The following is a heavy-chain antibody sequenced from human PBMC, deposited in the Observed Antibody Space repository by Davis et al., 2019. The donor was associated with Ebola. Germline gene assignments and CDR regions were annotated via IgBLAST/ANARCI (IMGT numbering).Heavy chain of an antibody. CDR1: GFTFSSYA. Sequence: GESLKISCAASGFTFSSYALHWVRQAPGKGLEWVAVIWYDGSNKYYADSVKGRFTISRDTSKNTLYLQMNSLRAEDTAVYYCARDHQYCSSTSCYYGMDVWGQGTTVTVSS. V-gene: IGHV3-33*08. CDR2: IWYDGSNK. J-gene: IGHJ6*02. D-gene: IGHD2-2*01. CDR3: ARDHQYCSSTSCYYGMDV.